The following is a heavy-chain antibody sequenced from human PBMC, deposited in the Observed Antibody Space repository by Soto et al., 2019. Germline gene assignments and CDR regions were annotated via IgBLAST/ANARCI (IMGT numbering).Heavy chain of an antibody. Sequence: GPEVKKPGASVMVSCQASGYNFNNFLISWVRQAPGQGPEWVGWISADNGDTNYGQKFLGRVTMTTDTSTSTAYMDLRSLRADVTAVYYCARVYYDSSGFYHEDHWGQGTLISVSS. CDR3: ARVYYDSSGFYHEDH. CDR1: GYNFNNFL. D-gene: IGHD3-22*01. V-gene: IGHV1-18*01. CDR2: ISADNGDT. J-gene: IGHJ1*01.